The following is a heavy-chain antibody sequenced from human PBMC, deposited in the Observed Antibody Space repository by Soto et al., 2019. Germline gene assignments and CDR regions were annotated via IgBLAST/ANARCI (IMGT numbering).Heavy chain of an antibody. V-gene: IGHV3-23*01. Sequence: GGSLRLSCAASGFTFSSYAMSWVRQAPGKGLEWVSAISGSGGSTYYADSVKGRFTTSRDNSKNTLYLQMNSLRAEDTAVYYCAKDDSGYYEYYYYGMDVWGQGTTVTVSS. CDR3: AKDDSGYYEYYYYGMDV. CDR1: GFTFSSYA. CDR2: ISGSGGST. D-gene: IGHD3-22*01. J-gene: IGHJ6*02.